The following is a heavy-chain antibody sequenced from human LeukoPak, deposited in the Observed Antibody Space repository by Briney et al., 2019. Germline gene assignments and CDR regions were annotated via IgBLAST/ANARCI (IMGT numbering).Heavy chain of an antibody. CDR2: ISHDGNTE. Sequence: GGSLRLSCAASGFTFSSYGMHWVRQAPGKGLEWVAVISHDGNTEYYADSVKGRFTISRDNSKNTLFLQMNSLRAEDTAVYYCARELERPNFFDYWGQGTLVTVSS. CDR1: GFTFSSYG. V-gene: IGHV3-30*19. CDR3: ARELERPNFFDY. D-gene: IGHD1-1*01. J-gene: IGHJ4*02.